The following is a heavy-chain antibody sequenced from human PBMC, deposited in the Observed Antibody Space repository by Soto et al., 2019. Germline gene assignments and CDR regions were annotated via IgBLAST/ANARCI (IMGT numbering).Heavy chain of an antibody. D-gene: IGHD1-26*01. J-gene: IGHJ5*02. CDR2: IDPSDSYT. CDR3: ARSGSYFEWFDP. Sequence: PGESLKISCKGSGYSFTSYWISWVRQMPGKGLEWMGRIDPSDSYTNYSPSFQGHVTISADKSISTAYLQWSSLKASDTAMYYCARSGSYFEWFDPWGQGTLVTVSS. CDR1: GYSFTSYW. V-gene: IGHV5-10-1*01.